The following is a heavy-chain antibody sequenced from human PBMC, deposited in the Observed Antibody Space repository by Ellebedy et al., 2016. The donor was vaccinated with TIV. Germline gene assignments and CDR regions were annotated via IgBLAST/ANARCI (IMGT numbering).Heavy chain of an antibody. J-gene: IGHJ6*02. V-gene: IGHV3-11*06. D-gene: IGHD4-17*01. CDR3: AGGDYGDYSLPDV. CDR2: ISSSSSYT. CDR1: GFTFSDYY. Sequence: PGGSLRLSCAASGFTFSDYYMSWIRQAPGKGLEWVSYISSSSSYTNYADSVKGRFTISRGNAKNSLYLQMNSLRAEDKAVYYCAGGDYGDYSLPDVWGQGTTVTVSS.